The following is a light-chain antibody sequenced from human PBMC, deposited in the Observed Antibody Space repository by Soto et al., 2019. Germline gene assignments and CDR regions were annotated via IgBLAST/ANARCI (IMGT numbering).Light chain of an antibody. CDR1: SSDVGGSDH. J-gene: IGLJ1*01. V-gene: IGLV2-14*03. CDR2: DVS. CDR3: NSYTSSSTYV. Sequence: QSALTQRASVSGSPGQSITVSCTGTSSDVGGSDHVNWYQQHPGKAPKLMIFDVSNRPSGVSTRFSGSKSGNAASLTISGLQAEDEADYYCNSYTSSSTYVCGTGTKVTV.